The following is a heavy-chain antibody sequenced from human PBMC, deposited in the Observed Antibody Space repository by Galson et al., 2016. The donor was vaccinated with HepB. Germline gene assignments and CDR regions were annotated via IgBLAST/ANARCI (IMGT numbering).Heavy chain of an antibody. CDR1: GFAFSVYG. D-gene: IGHD6-19*01. J-gene: IGHJ4*02. CDR3: AKDPYYSSGWGAFES. Sequence: SLRLSCAASGFAFSVYGMSWVRQVPGKGLEWVSTISGDGASTYYADSVKGRFSISRDNSRTTLDLQTHSLRGEDTALYYCAKDPYYSSGWGAFESWGQGTLVTVSS. CDR2: ISGDGAST. V-gene: IGHV3-23*01.